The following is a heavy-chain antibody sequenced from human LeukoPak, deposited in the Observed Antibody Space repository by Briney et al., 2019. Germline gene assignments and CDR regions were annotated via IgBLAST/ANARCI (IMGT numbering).Heavy chain of an antibody. J-gene: IGHJ6*03. Sequence: SETLSLTCTVSGDSFTSVTDYWAWIRQPPGKGLEWIASGDYSGGTYYNPSLESRVAISLDTSKNQFSLKLSSVTAADTAVYYCARLTWELPPGGLYYNYYIDVWDKGATVTVSS. CDR1: GDSFTSVTDY. CDR2: GDYSGGT. D-gene: IGHD1-26*01. CDR3: ARLTWELPPGGLYYNYYIDV. V-gene: IGHV4-39*07.